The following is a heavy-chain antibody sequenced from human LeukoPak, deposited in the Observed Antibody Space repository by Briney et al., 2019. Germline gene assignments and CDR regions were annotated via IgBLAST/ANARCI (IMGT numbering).Heavy chain of an antibody. CDR1: GFTLNNYA. Sequence: PGGSLRLSCAASGFTLNNYAMHWVRQAPGKGLEWVAVISYDGSNKYYADSVKGRFTISRDNSKNTLYLQMNSLRSEDTAVFYCARGSVAVAGPFEYWGQGTLVTVSS. J-gene: IGHJ4*02. V-gene: IGHV3-30-3*01. D-gene: IGHD6-19*01. CDR3: ARGSVAVAGPFEY. CDR2: ISYDGSNK.